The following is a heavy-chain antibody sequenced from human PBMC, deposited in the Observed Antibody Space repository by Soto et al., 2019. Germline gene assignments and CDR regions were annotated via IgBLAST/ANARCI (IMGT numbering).Heavy chain of an antibody. D-gene: IGHD3-3*01. V-gene: IGHV3-64D*06. J-gene: IGHJ4*02. CDR3: VKSRGGANYDFFE. Sequence: GGSLRLSCSASGFTFSSFSMHWVRQSAGKGLEYVSRVSSDGGRIYYADSVKGRFTISRDNSKNMLYLQMSSLRPDDSAVYYCVKSRGGANYDFFEWGRAPMITVSS. CDR1: GFTFSSFS. CDR2: VSSDGGRI.